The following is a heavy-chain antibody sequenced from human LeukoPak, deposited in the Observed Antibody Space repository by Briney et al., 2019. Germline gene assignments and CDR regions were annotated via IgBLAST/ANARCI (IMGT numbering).Heavy chain of an antibody. J-gene: IGHJ6*02. Sequence: GGSLRLSCAASGFTFSSYGMHWVRQAPGKGLEWVAVISYDGSNKYYADSVKGRFTISRDNSKNTLYLQMNSLRAEDTAVYYCAKSQSRAYFYYGMDVWGQGTTVTVFS. D-gene: IGHD2-21*01. CDR3: AKSQSRAYFYYGMDV. CDR1: GFTFSSYG. CDR2: ISYDGSNK. V-gene: IGHV3-30*18.